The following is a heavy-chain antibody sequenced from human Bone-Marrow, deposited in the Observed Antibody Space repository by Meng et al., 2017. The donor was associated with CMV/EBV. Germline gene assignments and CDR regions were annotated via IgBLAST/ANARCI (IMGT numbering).Heavy chain of an antibody. J-gene: IGHJ4*02. Sequence: MQLVEFGGGLVKPGGSKTLSCAGSGFTFSSYAMSWVRQAPGKGLEWVSAISGSGGSTYYADSVKGRFTISRDNSKNTLYLQMNSLRAEDTAVYYCAKASPAVYFDYWGQGTLVTVSS. CDR3: AKASPAVYFDY. V-gene: IGHV3-23*04. CDR1: GFTFSSYA. CDR2: ISGSGGST.